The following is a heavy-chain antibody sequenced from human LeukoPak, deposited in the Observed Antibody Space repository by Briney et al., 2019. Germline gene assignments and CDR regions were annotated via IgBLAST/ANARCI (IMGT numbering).Heavy chain of an antibody. V-gene: IGHV3-13*01. J-gene: IGHJ4*02. CDR2: IGTAGDT. CDR3: ARASRVFGPLYDILTGYYRPLILFDY. D-gene: IGHD3-9*01. CDR1: GFTFSDYD. Sequence: GGSLRLSCAASGFTFSDYDMHWVRQATGKGLEWVSAIGTAGDTYYTGSVKGRFTISRENAKNSLYLQMNSLRAGDTAVYYCARASRVFGPLYDILTGYYRPLILFDYWGQGTLVTVSS.